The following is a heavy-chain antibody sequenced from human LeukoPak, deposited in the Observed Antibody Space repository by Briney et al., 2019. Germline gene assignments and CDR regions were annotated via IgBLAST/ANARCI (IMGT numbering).Heavy chain of an antibody. D-gene: IGHD2-21*01. CDR3: ARLRLRYTRNGDSTSYEVFDI. CDR1: GGSFSGYY. Sequence: SETLSLTCAVYGGSFSGYYWSWIRQPQGKGLEWIGDINHSESTTYNPSLKSRVTISVDNSMNQFSLKLSSVSAADTAVYYCARLRLRYTRNGDSTSYEVFDIWGQGTVVTVSS. J-gene: IGHJ3*02. V-gene: IGHV4-34*01. CDR2: INHSEST.